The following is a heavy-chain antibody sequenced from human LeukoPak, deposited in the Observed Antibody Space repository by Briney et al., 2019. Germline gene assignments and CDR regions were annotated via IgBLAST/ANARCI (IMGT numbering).Heavy chain of an antibody. CDR3: ARDYQTGFTGPGGDF. Sequence: GGSLRLSCAASGFRFNNYAIHWFRQAPGKGLEYVSGINNNGDSTYYANSVKGRFTISRDNSKNTLYLQMGSLTSEDTAVYYCARDYQTGFTGPGGDFWGQGTLVTVSS. CDR2: INNNGDST. CDR1: GFRFNNYA. D-gene: IGHD3-9*01. J-gene: IGHJ4*02. V-gene: IGHV3-64*01.